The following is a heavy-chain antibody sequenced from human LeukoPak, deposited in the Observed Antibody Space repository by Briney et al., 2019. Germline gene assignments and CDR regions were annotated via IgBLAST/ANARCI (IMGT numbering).Heavy chain of an antibody. J-gene: IGHJ3*02. Sequence: PGGSLRLSCAASGFTFSGYGMHWVRQAPGKGLEWVAVIWYDGSNKYYADSVKGRFTISRDNAKKSLYLQMNNLRAEDTAVYYCARHGGYCSGGGCYGDAFNIWGQGTMVTVSS. CDR3: ARHGGYCSGGGCYGDAFNI. CDR1: GFTFSGYG. D-gene: IGHD2-15*01. CDR2: IWYDGSNK. V-gene: IGHV3-33*01.